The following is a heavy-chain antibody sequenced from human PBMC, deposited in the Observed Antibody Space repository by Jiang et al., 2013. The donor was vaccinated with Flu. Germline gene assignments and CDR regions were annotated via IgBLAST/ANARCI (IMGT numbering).Heavy chain of an antibody. CDR3: ARSDSYCGGDCYVFDAFDI. J-gene: IGHJ3*02. Sequence: GSGLVKPSETLSLTCTISGGSISGYYWSWIRRPPGKGLEWMGYIYSTGSTNNNPSLNSRVTISLDTSKNQFSLRLSSVTAADTAVYYCARSDSYCGGDCYVFDAFDIWG. D-gene: IGHD2-21*01. V-gene: IGHV4-4*09. CDR1: GGSISGYY. CDR2: IYSTGST.